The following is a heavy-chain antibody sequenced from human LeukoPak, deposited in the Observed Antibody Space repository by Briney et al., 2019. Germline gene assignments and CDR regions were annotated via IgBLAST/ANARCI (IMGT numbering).Heavy chain of an antibody. CDR2: IYYSGST. Sequence: PSETLSLTCTVSGGSISNYYWSWIRQPPGKGLEWIGYIYYSGSTNYNPSLKSRVTISVDTPKNQFSLKLSSVTAADTAVYYCARERRSGSYYYFDYWGQGTLVTVSS. D-gene: IGHD3-10*01. CDR1: GGSISNYY. J-gene: IGHJ4*02. CDR3: ARERRSGSYYYFDY. V-gene: IGHV4-59*01.